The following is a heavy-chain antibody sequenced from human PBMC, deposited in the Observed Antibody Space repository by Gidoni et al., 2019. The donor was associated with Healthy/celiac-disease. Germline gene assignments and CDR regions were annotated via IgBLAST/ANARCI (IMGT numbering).Heavy chain of an antibody. D-gene: IGHD2-2*02. CDR2: MNPNSGNT. Sequence: QVQLVQSGAEVKKPGASVKVSCKASGYTFTSYDINWVRQATGQGLEWMGWMNPNSGNTGYAQKFQGRVTMTRNTSISTAYMELSSLRSEDTAVYYCARLVVVPAAIGGQVDDAFDIWGQGTMVTVSS. V-gene: IGHV1-8*01. CDR1: GYTFTSYD. J-gene: IGHJ3*02. CDR3: ARLVVVPAAIGGQVDDAFDI.